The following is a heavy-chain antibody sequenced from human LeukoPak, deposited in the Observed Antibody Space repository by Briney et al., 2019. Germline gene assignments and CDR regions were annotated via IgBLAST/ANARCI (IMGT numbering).Heavy chain of an antibody. V-gene: IGHV4-4*07. CDR1: GCSISSYY. CDR2: IYNSGIT. D-gene: IGHD2-15*01. Sequence: PSETLSLTCTVSGCSISSYYWSWIRQPAGKGLEWIGRIYNSGITNYNPSLKSRVTMSVDTSKNQFSLKLSSVTAADTAVYYCARGNTLCSGGACSTNIDYWGQGTLVTVSS. CDR3: ARGNTLCSGGACSTNIDY. J-gene: IGHJ4*02.